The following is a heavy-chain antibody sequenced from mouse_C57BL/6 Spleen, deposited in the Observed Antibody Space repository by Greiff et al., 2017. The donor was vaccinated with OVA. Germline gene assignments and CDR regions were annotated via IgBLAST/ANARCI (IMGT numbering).Heavy chain of an antibody. CDR1: GYTFTDYE. D-gene: IGHD1-1*01. CDR2: IDPETGGT. V-gene: IGHV1-15*01. CDR3: TRWGLHYGRSFAY. J-gene: IGHJ2*01. Sequence: QVQLQQSGAELVRPGASVTLSCKASGYTFTDYEMHWVKQTPVHGLEWIGAIDPETGGTAYNQKFKGKAILTADKSSSTAYMELRSLTSEDSAVYYCTRWGLHYGRSFAYWGQGTPLTVSS.